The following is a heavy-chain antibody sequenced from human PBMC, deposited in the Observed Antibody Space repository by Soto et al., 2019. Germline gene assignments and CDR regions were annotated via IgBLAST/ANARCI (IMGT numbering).Heavy chain of an antibody. CDR2: ISAYNGNT. CDR1: GYTFTSYG. J-gene: IGHJ4*02. V-gene: IGHV1-18*01. CDR3: SREPKYFDY. Sequence: QVQLVQSGAEVKKPGASVKVSCKASGYTFTSYGISWVRQAPGQGLEWMGWISAYNGNTKYVQKLQGRVTMTTDTSTSTADMELRSLRSDFTAVYHCSREPKYFDYWGQGTLVTVSS.